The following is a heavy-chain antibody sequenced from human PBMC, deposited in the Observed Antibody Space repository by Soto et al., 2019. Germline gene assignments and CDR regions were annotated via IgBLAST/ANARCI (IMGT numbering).Heavy chain of an antibody. J-gene: IGHJ3*02. Sequence: QVQLVQSGAEVKKPGASVKVSCKASGYTFTGYYMHWVRQAPGQVLELMGWINPNSGGTNYAQKFQGRVIMTRDTSISTAYMELRRLRSDDTAVYYCARPYYDFWSGYPYDAFDIWGQGTMVTVSS. CDR3: ARPYYDFWSGYPYDAFDI. D-gene: IGHD3-3*01. V-gene: IGHV1-2*02. CDR1: GYTFTGYY. CDR2: INPNSGGT.